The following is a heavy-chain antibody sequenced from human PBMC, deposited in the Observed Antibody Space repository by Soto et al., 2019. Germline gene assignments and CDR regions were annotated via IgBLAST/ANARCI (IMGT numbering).Heavy chain of an antibody. CDR3: AREWELLRNWFDH. D-gene: IGHD2-15*01. CDR1: GATFSSYA. V-gene: IGHV1-69*12. CDR2: IIPIFGTA. Sequence: QVQLVQSGAEVKKPGSSVKVSCKASGATFSSYAISWVRQAPGQGLEWMGGIIPIFGTANYAQKFQGRVTITADESTSTAYMELSSMRSEDTAVYYFAREWELLRNWFDHWGQGTLVTVSS. J-gene: IGHJ5*02.